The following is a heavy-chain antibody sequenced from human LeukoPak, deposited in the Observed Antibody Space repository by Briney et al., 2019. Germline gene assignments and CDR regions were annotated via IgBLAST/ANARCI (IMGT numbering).Heavy chain of an antibody. V-gene: IGHV5-51*01. CDR3: ARRGGSLYYFDY. CDR1: GYNFTTYW. D-gene: IGHD2-15*01. Sequence: GESLKISCKASGYNFTTYWIGWVRQMPGKGLEWMGIIYPGDSDTRYSPSFQGQVTISADKSINTAYLHWSSLKASDTALYYCARRGGSLYYFDYWGQGTLVTVSS. J-gene: IGHJ4*02. CDR2: IYPGDSDT.